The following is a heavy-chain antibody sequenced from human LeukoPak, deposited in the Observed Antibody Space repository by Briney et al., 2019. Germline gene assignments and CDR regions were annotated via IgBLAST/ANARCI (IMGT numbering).Heavy chain of an antibody. Sequence: PSETLSLTCTVSGGSISSYYWSWIRQSPGKGLECIGYIHYTGSTHYNPSLKSRVTISADTSKNQFSLTLTSVTAADTAVYYCARSGGTWSYNYWGQGTLVTVSS. CDR3: ARSGGTWSYNY. J-gene: IGHJ4*02. CDR2: IHYTGST. V-gene: IGHV4-59*01. D-gene: IGHD1-26*01. CDR1: GGSISSYY.